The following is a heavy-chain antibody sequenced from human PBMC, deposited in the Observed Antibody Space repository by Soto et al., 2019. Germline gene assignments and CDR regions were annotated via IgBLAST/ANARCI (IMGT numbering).Heavy chain of an antibody. CDR2: ISYDGSNK. CDR1: GFTFSSYA. D-gene: IGHD3-16*02. V-gene: IGHV3-30-3*01. Sequence: QVQLVESGGGVVQPGRSLRLSCAASGFTFSSYAMHWVRQAPGKGLEWVAVISYDGSNKYYADSVKGRFTISRDNSKNTLYLQMNSLRAEYTAVYYCARSRSYPYYFDYWGQGTLVTVSS. CDR3: ARSRSYPYYFDY. J-gene: IGHJ4*02.